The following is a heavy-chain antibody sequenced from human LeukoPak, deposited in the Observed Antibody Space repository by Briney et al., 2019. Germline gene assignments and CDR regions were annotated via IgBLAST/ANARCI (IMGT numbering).Heavy chain of an antibody. Sequence: SETLSLTCAVYGGSFSGYYWSWIRQPPGKGLEWIGEINHSGSTNYNPSLKSRVTISVDTSKNQFSLKLSSVTAADTAAYYCARGRSSCWYVKRSYFDYWGQGTLVTVSS. CDR2: INHSGST. J-gene: IGHJ4*02. D-gene: IGHD6-13*01. V-gene: IGHV4-34*01. CDR3: ARGRSSCWYVKRSYFDY. CDR1: GGSFSGYY.